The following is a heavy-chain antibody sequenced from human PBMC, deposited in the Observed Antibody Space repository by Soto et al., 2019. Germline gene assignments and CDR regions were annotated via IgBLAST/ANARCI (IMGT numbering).Heavy chain of an antibody. Sequence: GGSLRLSCAASGFTFSSYAMSWVRQAPGKGLEWVSAISGSGGSTYYADSVKGRFTISRDNSKNTLYLQMNSLRAEDTAVYYCAKKQSPVDYYYYMDVWGKGTTVTVSS. J-gene: IGHJ6*03. CDR1: GFTFSSYA. V-gene: IGHV3-23*01. CDR3: AKKQSPVDYYYYMDV. D-gene: IGHD6-13*01. CDR2: ISGSGGST.